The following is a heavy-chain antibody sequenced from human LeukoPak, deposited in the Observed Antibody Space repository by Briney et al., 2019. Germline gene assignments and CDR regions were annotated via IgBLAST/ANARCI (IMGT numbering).Heavy chain of an antibody. D-gene: IGHD5-18*01. Sequence: SGPTLVNPTQTLTLTCTFSGFSLSTSRVGVGWIRQPPGKALEWLALIYWNDDKLYSPSLESRLTISKDTSKNQVVLTMTNMDPVDTATYYCAHTPPGRTQLWLRYFQHWGQGTLVTVSS. CDR1: GFSLSTSRVG. V-gene: IGHV2-5*01. CDR2: IYWNDDK. J-gene: IGHJ1*01. CDR3: AHTPPGRTQLWLRYFQH.